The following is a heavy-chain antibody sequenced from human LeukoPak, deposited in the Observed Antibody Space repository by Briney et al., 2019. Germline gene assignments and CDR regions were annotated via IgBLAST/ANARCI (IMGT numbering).Heavy chain of an antibody. D-gene: IGHD1-26*01. Sequence: KSSETLSLTCTVSGGSISSYYWSWIRQPPGKGLEWIGYIYYSGSTNYNPSLKSRVTISVDTSKNQFSLKLSSVTAADTAAYYCARSVYVGAPAGWFDPWGQGTLVTVSS. CDR2: IYYSGST. V-gene: IGHV4-59*01. CDR1: GGSISSYY. J-gene: IGHJ5*02. CDR3: ARSVYVGAPAGWFDP.